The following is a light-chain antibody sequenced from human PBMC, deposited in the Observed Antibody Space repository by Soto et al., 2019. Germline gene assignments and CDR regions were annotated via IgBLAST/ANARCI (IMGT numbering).Light chain of an antibody. Sequence: EIVMTQSPATLSVSPGEGATLSCRASHSVDSNLAWYQQKPGQAPRLLIFGASTRATGIPTRFSGGGSGTDITLTISSLQSEDFGLYFCQQYDKWPLTFGGGTKVDIK. V-gene: IGKV3D-15*01. J-gene: IGKJ4*01. CDR2: GAS. CDR3: QQYDKWPLT. CDR1: HSVDSN.